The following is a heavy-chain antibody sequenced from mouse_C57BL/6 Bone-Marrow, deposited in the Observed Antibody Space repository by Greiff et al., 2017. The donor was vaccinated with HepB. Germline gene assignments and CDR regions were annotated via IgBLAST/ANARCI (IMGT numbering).Heavy chain of an antibody. D-gene: IGHD1-1*01. V-gene: IGHV1-53*01. CDR3: ARYPIYYYGSSYFDV. J-gene: IGHJ1*03. Sequence: VKLQQPGTELVKPGASVKLSCKASGYTFTSYWMHWVKQRPGQGLEWIGNINPSNGGTNYNEKFKSKATLTVDKSSSTAYMQLSSLTSEDSAVYYCARYPIYYYGSSYFDVWGTGTTVTVSS. CDR1: GYTFTSYW. CDR2: INPSNGGT.